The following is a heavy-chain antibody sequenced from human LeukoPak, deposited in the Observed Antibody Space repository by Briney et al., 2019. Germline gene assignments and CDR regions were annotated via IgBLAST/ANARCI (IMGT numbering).Heavy chain of an antibody. CDR2: INSGDGGT. CDR1: GYTFTSYY. J-gene: IGHJ4*02. D-gene: IGHD3-10*01. Sequence: ASVKVSCKASGYTFTSYYMHWVRQAPGQGLEWIGAINSGDGGTTLPQKFQGRVTLTRDTSTSTLYMELSSLRSEDTAIYYCAREWGPGSSWYFDFWGQGTLVTVSS. V-gene: IGHV1-46*01. CDR3: AREWGPGSSWYFDF.